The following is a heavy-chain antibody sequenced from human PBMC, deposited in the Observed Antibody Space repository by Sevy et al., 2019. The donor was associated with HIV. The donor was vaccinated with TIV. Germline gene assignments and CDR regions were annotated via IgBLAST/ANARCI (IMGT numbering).Heavy chain of an antibody. CDR1: GFNFSSYS. CDR2: ISYDGSSK. V-gene: IGHV3-30*18. J-gene: IGHJ3*02. Sequence: GGSLRLSCAASGFNFSSYSMHWVRQAPGKGLEWVAVISYDGSSKYYAESVKGRFTISRDNSKNTLYLQISSLRAEDTAVYYWAKESGSYYDFWRGHDAFDIWGQGTMVTVSS. D-gene: IGHD3-3*01. CDR3: AKESGSYYDFWRGHDAFDI.